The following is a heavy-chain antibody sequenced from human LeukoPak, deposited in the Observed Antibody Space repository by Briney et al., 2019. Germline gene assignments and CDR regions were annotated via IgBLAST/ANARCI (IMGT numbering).Heavy chain of an antibody. Sequence: PSETLSLTCTVSGGSIGSGDYYWSWIRQPPGKGLEWIGYIYYSGSTYYNPSLKSRVTISVDTSKNQFSLKLSSVTAADTAVYYCAREQDYYDSSGYRNWFDPWGQGTLVTVSS. J-gene: IGHJ5*02. D-gene: IGHD3-22*01. V-gene: IGHV4-30-4*01. CDR3: AREQDYYDSSGYRNWFDP. CDR2: IYYSGST. CDR1: GGSIGSGDYY.